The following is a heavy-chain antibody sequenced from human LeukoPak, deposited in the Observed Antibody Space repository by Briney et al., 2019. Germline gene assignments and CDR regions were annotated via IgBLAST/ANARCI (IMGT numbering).Heavy chain of an antibody. J-gene: IGHJ4*02. D-gene: IGHD6-19*01. V-gene: IGHV4-59*01. Sequence: SETLSLTCTVSGGSISGWYWSWIRQPPGKGLEWIGYVYGSGYTNYNPSLKSRVTMSIDTSKNHFSLKLTSVTAADTATYYCTRETSLAGFASGLGFNYWGQGILVTVSS. CDR1: GGSISGWY. CDR2: VYGSGYT. CDR3: TRETSLAGFASGLGFNY.